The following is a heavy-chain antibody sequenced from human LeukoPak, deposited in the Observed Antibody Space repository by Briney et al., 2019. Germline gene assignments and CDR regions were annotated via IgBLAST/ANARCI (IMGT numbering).Heavy chain of an antibody. V-gene: IGHV3-21*01. Sequence: GGSLRLSCAASGFTFSSYSMNWVRQAPGKGLEWVSSISSSSSYIYYADSVKGRFTISRDNAKNSLYLQMNSLRAEDTAVDYCARDVTSGGGGGAFDIWGQGTMVTVSS. D-gene: IGHD5-12*01. CDR1: GFTFSSYS. CDR3: ARDVTSGGGGGAFDI. J-gene: IGHJ3*02. CDR2: ISSSSSYI.